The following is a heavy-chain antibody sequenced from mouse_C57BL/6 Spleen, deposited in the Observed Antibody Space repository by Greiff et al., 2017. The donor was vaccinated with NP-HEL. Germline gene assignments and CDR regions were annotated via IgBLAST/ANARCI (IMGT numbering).Heavy chain of an antibody. V-gene: IGHV1-26*01. CDR2: INPNNGGT. Sequence: VQLQQSGPELVKPGASVKISCKASGYTFTDYYMNWVKQSHGKSLEWIGDINPNNGGTSYNQKFKGKATLTVDKSSSTAYMELRSLTSEDSAVYYCARWGNYEDYAMDYWGQGTSVTVSS. J-gene: IGHJ4*01. D-gene: IGHD1-1*01. CDR1: GYTFTDYY. CDR3: ARWGNYEDYAMDY.